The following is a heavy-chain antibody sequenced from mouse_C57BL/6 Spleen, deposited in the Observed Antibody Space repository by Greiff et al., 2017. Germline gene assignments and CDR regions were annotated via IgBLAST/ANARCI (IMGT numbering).Heavy chain of an antibody. D-gene: IGHD1-1*01. J-gene: IGHJ2*01. V-gene: IGHV5-17*01. CDR1: GFTFSDYG. Sequence: EVKLVESGGGLVKPGGSLKLSCAASGFTFSDYGMHWVSQAPETGLEWVAYISSGSSTIYYADTVKGRFTITRDNAKNTLFLQMTSLRSEETAMYYCARPRYYGSSYGDFDYWGQGTTLTVSS. CDR3: ARPRYYGSSYGDFDY. CDR2: ISSGSSTI.